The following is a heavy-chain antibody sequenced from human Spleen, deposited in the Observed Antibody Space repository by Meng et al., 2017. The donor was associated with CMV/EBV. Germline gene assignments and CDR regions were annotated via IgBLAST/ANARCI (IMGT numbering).Heavy chain of an antibody. CDR2: IYWNDDK. CDR3: AHSLRHYYGSGSYGPRYFDL. V-gene: IGHV2-5*01. CDR1: TGVA. Sequence: TGVAVGWSRHPPGKALERLALIYWNDDKVYSPSLRSRLTIPKDPSNNQVVLTMTNMSPVDTATYSCAHSLRHYYGSGSYGPRYFDLWGRGTLVTVSS. D-gene: IGHD3-10*01. J-gene: IGHJ2*01.